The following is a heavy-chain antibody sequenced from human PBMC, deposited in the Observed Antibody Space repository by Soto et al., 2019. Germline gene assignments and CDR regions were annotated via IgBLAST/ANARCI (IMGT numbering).Heavy chain of an antibody. J-gene: IGHJ4*01. CDR2: ITYAGSNT. CDR1: GFTFSSYA. D-gene: IGHD2-2*01. V-gene: IGHV3-30-3*01. CDR3: AREADREVVPAGRPQVAGFDY. Sequence: QVQLVESGGGVVQPGRSLRLSCAASGFTFSSYAMHWVRQAPGKGLECVAVITYAGSNTYYADSVKGRFTISRDNSKNRLYLEKSNLVAEETAIHYRAREADREVVPAGRPQVAGFDYLGRGTLVPVSS.